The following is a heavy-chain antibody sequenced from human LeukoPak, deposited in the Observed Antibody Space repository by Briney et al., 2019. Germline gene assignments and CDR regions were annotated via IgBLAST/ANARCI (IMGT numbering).Heavy chain of an antibody. CDR2: FDPEDGET. D-gene: IGHD3-16*02. CDR3: ATGKVITFGGVIVNNYFDY. Sequence: ASVKVSCKASGYTFTSYYMHWVRQAPGKGLEWMGGFDPEDGETIYAQKFQGRVTMTEDTSTDTAYMELSSLRSEDTAVYYCATGKVITFGGVIVNNYFDYWGQGTLVTVSS. V-gene: IGHV1-24*01. CDR1: GYTFTSYY. J-gene: IGHJ4*02.